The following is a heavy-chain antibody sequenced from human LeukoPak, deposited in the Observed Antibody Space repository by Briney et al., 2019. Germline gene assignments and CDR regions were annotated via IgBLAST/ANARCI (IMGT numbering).Heavy chain of an antibody. D-gene: IGHD6-13*01. CDR1: GYTSTSYG. V-gene: IGHV1-18*04. CDR3: ARVYSSSWYFAFDI. J-gene: IGHJ3*02. Sequence: GASVKVSCKASGYTSTSYGISWVRQAPGQGLEWMGWISAYNGNTNYAQKLQGRVTMTTDTSTSTAYMELRSLRSDDTAVYYCARVYSSSWYFAFDIWGQGTMVTVSS. CDR2: ISAYNGNT.